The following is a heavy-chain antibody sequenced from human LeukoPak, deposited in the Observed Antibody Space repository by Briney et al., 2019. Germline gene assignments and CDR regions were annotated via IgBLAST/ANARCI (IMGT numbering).Heavy chain of an antibody. J-gene: IGHJ4*02. CDR1: GGSFSGYY. D-gene: IGHD3-10*01. Sequence: SETLSLTCAVYGGSFSGYYWSWIRQPPGKGLEWIGEINHSGSTNYNPSLKSRVTISVDTSKNQFSLKLSSVTAADTAVYYCARGRYHMVRGLWYWGQGTLVTVS. CDR2: INHSGST. V-gene: IGHV4-34*01. CDR3: ARGRYHMVRGLWY.